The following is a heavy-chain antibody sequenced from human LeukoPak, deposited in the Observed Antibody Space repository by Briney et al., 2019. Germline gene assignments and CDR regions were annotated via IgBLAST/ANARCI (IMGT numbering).Heavy chain of an antibody. D-gene: IGHD6-13*01. CDR3: AKDPVIAAAGPRDY. CDR1: GFTFSSYA. J-gene: IGHJ4*02. Sequence: GGSLRLSCAASGFTFSSYAMSWVRQAPGGGLEWVSAISGSGGSTYYADSVKGRFTISRDNSKNTLYLQMNSLRAEDTAVYYCAKDPVIAAAGPRDYWGQGTLVTVSS. V-gene: IGHV3-23*01. CDR2: ISGSGGST.